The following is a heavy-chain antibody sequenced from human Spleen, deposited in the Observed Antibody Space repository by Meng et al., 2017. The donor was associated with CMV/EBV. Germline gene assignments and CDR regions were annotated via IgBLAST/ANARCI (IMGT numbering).Heavy chain of an antibody. J-gene: IGHJ6*02. CDR2: ISPDGSVT. CDR3: ARDHLVTEDYYYGMDV. CDR1: GLTFSSYW. D-gene: IGHD4-23*01. Sequence: GESLKISCEVSGLTFSSYWMAWARQVPGKELNWVANISPDGSVTYYVDSVTGRFTISRDNTKASFYLQMTSLRAEDTAVYYCARDHLVTEDYYYGMDVWGQGTTVTVSS. V-gene: IGHV3-7*03.